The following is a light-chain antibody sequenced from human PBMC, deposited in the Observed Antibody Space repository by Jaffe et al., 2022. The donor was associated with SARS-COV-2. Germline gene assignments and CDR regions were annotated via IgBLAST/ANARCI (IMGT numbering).Light chain of an antibody. CDR1: GSNIGSNS. Sequence: QSVLSQPPSASGTPGQRVTISCAGGGSNIGSNSVTWYQQFPGSAPKLLMYANDQRPSGVPDRFSGSKSGTSASLAIGGLQSEDEADYYCAAWDDSLNGVVFGGGTKLTVL. J-gene: IGLJ2*01. V-gene: IGLV1-44*01. CDR3: AAWDDSLNGVV. CDR2: AND.